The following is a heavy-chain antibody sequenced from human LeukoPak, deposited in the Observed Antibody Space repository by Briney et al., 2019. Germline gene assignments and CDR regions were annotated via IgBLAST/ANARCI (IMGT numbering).Heavy chain of an antibody. Sequence: PGGSLRLSCAASGFTYRIYAMSWVRQAPGKGLEWVSVIYSGGNTYYADSVKGRFTISRDNSKNTVYLQMNSLRAEDTAVYYCARGETSSYDYWGQGTLVTVSS. CDR3: ARGETSSYDY. D-gene: IGHD2-2*01. J-gene: IGHJ4*02. CDR1: GFTYRIYA. CDR2: IYSGGNT. V-gene: IGHV3-53*01.